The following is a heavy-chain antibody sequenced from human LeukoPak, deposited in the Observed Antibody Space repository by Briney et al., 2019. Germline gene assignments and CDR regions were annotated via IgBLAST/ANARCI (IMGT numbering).Heavy chain of an antibody. Sequence: GGSLRLSCAASGFTFSSYEMNWVRQAPGKGLEWVSYISGNGSPIYYADSVKGRFTISRDNSRNSLFLQLNSLRADDTAVYYCARDPEFSYGYYFDYWGQGTLVTVSS. CDR3: ARDPEFSYGYYFDY. V-gene: IGHV3-48*03. CDR1: GFTFSSYE. J-gene: IGHJ4*02. D-gene: IGHD5-18*01. CDR2: ISGNGSPI.